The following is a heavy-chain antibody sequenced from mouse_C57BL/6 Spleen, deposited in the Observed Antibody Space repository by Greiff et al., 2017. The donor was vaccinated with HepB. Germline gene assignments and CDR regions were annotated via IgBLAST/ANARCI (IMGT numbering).Heavy chain of an antibody. V-gene: IGHV14-3*01. CDR2: IDPANGNT. CDR3: ARGWLLRSMDY. J-gene: IGHJ4*01. Sequence: EVQLQQSVAELVRPGASVKLSCTASGFNIKNTYMHWVKQRPEQGLEWIGRIDPANGNTKYAPNFQGKANITADSSSNTASLQISSLTSEDTAIYYCARGWLLRSMDYWGQGTSVTVSS. D-gene: IGHD2-3*01. CDR1: GFNIKNTY.